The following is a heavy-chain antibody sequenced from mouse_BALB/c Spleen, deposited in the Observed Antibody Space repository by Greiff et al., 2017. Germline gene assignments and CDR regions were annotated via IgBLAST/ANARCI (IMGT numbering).Heavy chain of an antibody. CDR1: GYTFTSYW. D-gene: IGHD2-3*01. J-gene: IGHJ2*01. Sequence: LQQPGSELVRPGASVKLSCKASGYTFTSYWMHWVKQRPGQGLEWIGNIYPGSGSTNYDEKFKSKATLTVDTSSSTAYMQLSSLTSEDSAVYYCTRGGWGSDVFDYWGQGTTLTVSS. CDR2: IYPGSGST. CDR3: TRGGWGSDVFDY. V-gene: IGHV1S22*01.